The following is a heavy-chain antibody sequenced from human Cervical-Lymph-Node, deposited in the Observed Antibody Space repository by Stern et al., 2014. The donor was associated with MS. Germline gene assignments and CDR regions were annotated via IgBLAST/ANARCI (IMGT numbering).Heavy chain of an antibody. J-gene: IGHJ4*02. D-gene: IGHD3-16*01. CDR1: GHSFTNYW. CDR3: ARRYADYYDY. V-gene: IGHV5-51*01. CDR2: IFPDDSNI. Sequence: QLVQSGAEVKKPGESLKISCKGSGHSFTNYWIGWVRQMPGKGLEWMGIIFPDDSNIRYSPSFQGQVTFSADKSISTAYLQWSSLKASDTAIYYCARRYADYYDYWGQGTLVTVSS.